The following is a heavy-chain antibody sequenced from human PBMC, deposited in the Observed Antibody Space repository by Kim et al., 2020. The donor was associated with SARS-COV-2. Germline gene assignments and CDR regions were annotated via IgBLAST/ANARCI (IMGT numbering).Heavy chain of an antibody. V-gene: IGHV3-33*01. J-gene: IGHJ4*03. CDR3: ARDLSAATTAGYFDY. CDR1: GFTFSNYG. D-gene: IGHD1-1*01. CDR2: IWYDGSNK. Sequence: GGSLRLSCAAYGFTFSNYGMHWVRQAPGRALEWVAVIWYDGSNKYYADSVKGRFTISRDNSKSTLYLQMNSLRAEDTAVYYCARDLSAATTAGYFDYWG.